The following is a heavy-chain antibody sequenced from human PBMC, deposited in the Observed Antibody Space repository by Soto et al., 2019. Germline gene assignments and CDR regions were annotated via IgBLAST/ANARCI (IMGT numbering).Heavy chain of an antibody. CDR1: GFTFSSYG. J-gene: IGHJ4*02. Sequence: QVQLVESGGGVVQPGRSLRLSCAASGFTFSSYGMHWVRQAPGEGLEWVAVISYDGSNKYYADSVKGRFTISRDNSKNTLYLQMNSLRAEDTAVYYCAKDYSSGWSIDYWGQGTLVTVSS. D-gene: IGHD6-19*01. CDR3: AKDYSSGWSIDY. V-gene: IGHV3-30*18. CDR2: ISYDGSNK.